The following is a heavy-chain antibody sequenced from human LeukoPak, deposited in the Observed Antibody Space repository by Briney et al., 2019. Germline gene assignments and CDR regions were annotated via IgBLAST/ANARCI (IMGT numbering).Heavy chain of an antibody. D-gene: IGHD6-19*01. CDR2: ISAYNGNT. J-gene: IGHJ4*02. CDR3: ARVPQYSSGHDY. CDR1: GYTFTSYG. Sequence: ASVKVSCKASGYTFTSYGISWVRQAPGQGLEWMGWISAYNGNTNYAQKLQGRVTMTRDTSISTAYMELSRLRSDDTAVYYCARVPQYSSGHDYWGQGTLVTVSS. V-gene: IGHV1-18*01.